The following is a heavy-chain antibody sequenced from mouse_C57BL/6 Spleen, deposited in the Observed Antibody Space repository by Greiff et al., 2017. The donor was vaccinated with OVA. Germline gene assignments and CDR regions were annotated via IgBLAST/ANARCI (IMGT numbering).Heavy chain of an antibody. Sequence: QVQLQQPGAELVRPGSSVKLSCKASGYTFTSYWMHWVKQRPIQGLEWIGNIDPSDSETHYNQKFKDKATLTVDKSSSTAYMQLSSLTSEDSAVYYCAREDYYGYYAMDYWGQGTSVTVSS. J-gene: IGHJ4*01. CDR3: AREDYYGYYAMDY. V-gene: IGHV1-52*01. CDR1: GYTFTSYW. D-gene: IGHD1-1*01. CDR2: IDPSDSET.